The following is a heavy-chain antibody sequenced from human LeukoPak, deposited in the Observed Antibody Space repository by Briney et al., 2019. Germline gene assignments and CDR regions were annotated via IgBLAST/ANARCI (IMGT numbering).Heavy chain of an antibody. Sequence: GGTLRLSCAASGFTFSSYGMSWVRQAPGKGLEWVSAISGSGGSTYYADSVKGRFTISRDNSKNTLYLQMNSLRAEDTAVYYCAKDRERASRPAFDIWGQGTMVTVSS. CDR1: GFTFSSYG. CDR3: AKDRERASRPAFDI. J-gene: IGHJ3*02. CDR2: ISGSGGST. D-gene: IGHD1-26*01. V-gene: IGHV3-23*01.